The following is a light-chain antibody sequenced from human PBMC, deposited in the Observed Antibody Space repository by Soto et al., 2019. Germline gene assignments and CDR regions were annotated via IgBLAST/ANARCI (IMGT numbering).Light chain of an antibody. Sequence: EIVLTQFPTTMSLSTGERATLSCRASQSLHSNFLVWYQQKPGQAPRLLISSASPRATGIPFRFSGSGSGTDFTVTISRLDPEDFAVYSCHLSGSSPLTSGTATKL. CDR3: HLSGSSPLT. CDR2: SAS. CDR1: QSLHSNF. J-gene: IGKJ3*01. V-gene: IGKV3-20*01.